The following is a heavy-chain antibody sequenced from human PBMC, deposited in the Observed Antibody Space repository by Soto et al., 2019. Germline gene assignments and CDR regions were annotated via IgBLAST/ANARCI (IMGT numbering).Heavy chain of an antibody. CDR1: GASFSGYC. CDR3: ARGKHFLTYYYIYCMDV. D-gene: IGHD7-27*01. Sequence: SETLSLTCTVYGASFSGYCWSWIRQPPGKGLEWIGEINHSGSTNYNPSLKSRVTISVDLSKNQLSPKLTSVTAADTAVYYCARGKHFLTYYYIYCMDVWGQGTTVTVSS. J-gene: IGHJ6*02. CDR2: INHSGST. V-gene: IGHV4-34*01.